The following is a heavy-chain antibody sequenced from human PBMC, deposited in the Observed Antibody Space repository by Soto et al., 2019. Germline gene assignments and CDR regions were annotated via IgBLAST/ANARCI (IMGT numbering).Heavy chain of an antibody. CDR1: GFSLSTSGVG. CDR2: IYWDDDK. V-gene: IGHV2-5*02. J-gene: IGHJ5*02. Sequence: QITLKESGPTLVKPTQTLTLTCTFSGFSLSTSGVGVGWIRQPPGKALEWLALIYWDDDKRYSPSLKSRLTITKDTSKNQVVLTMTNMDPVDTATYYCAHRLLNYYARGAWFDPWGQGTLVTVSS. D-gene: IGHD3-10*01. CDR3: AHRLLNYYARGAWFDP.